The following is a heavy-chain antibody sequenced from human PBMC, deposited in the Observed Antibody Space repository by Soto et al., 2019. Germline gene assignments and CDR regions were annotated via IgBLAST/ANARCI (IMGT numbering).Heavy chain of an antibody. CDR3: ARDTETLGPRANDALDI. V-gene: IGHV1-3*01. D-gene: IGHD3-3*02. CDR1: VYTFSTYT. Sequence: GXSVKVSCKAAVYTFSTYTMNWVRQAPGQSLEWMGWINAGSGNTKYSQNFQGRVSITRDTSASTVYMELTGLKSEDTAVYYCARDTETLGPRANDALDIWGQGTMVTVSS. J-gene: IGHJ3*02. CDR2: INAGSGNT.